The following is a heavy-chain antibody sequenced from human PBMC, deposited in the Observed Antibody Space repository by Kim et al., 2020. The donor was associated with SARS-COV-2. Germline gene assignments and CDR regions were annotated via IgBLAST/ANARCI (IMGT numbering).Heavy chain of an antibody. CDR3: ARHYPGAPRYVDV. CDR2: VSYVGSS. V-gene: IGHV4-39*01. CDR1: GGSISSSGYY. Sequence: SETLSLTCTVSGGSISSSGYYWGWIRQPPGKGLEWIGSVSYVGSSFYNSSLKSRVTISVDTSKNQFSLKLSSVTAADTAMYYCARHYPGAPRYVDVWGKGATVTVSS. D-gene: IGHD3-10*01. J-gene: IGHJ6*03.